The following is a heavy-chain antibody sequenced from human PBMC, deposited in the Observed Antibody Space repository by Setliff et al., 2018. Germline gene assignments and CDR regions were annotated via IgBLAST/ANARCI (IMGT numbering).Heavy chain of an antibody. CDR1: GGSISNYY. CDR3: AREGGGSGWTPDS. Sequence: SETLSLTCTVSGGSISNYYWSWIRQSPGXXLEXXGFIYYTGRSDHNPXXQSRVTMSVDRSKNQFSLNLRAMTAADTAVYYCAREGGGSGWTPDSWGQGTLVTVSS. V-gene: IGHV4-59*01. J-gene: IGHJ4*02. D-gene: IGHD6-19*01. CDR2: IYYTGRS.